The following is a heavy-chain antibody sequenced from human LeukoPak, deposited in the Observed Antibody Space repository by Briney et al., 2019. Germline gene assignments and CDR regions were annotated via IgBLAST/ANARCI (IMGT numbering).Heavy chain of an antibody. Sequence: GRSLRLYCAASGFTFSSYGMHWVRQAPGKGLEWVAVISYDGGNKFYADSVKGRFTISRDNSKHTLYLQMNSLRAEDTAVYYCAKGDASGSYGDYFDYWGQGTLVTVSS. CDR1: GFTFSSYG. V-gene: IGHV3-30*18. D-gene: IGHD3-10*01. CDR3: AKGDASGSYGDYFDY. J-gene: IGHJ4*02. CDR2: ISYDGGNK.